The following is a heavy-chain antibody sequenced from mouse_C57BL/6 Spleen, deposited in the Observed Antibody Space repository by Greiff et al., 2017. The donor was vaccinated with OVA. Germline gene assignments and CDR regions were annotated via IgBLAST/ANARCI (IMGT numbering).Heavy chain of an antibody. Sequence: QVHVKQSGAELVKPGASVKLSCKASGYTFTSYWMHWVKQRPGRGLEWIGRIDPNSGGTKYNEKFKSKATLTVDKPSSTAYMQLSSLTSEDSAVYYCARGSITTVGGDYFDYWGQGTTLTVSS. D-gene: IGHD1-1*01. CDR2: IDPNSGGT. CDR1: GYTFTSYW. J-gene: IGHJ2*01. V-gene: IGHV1-72*01. CDR3: ARGSITTVGGDYFDY.